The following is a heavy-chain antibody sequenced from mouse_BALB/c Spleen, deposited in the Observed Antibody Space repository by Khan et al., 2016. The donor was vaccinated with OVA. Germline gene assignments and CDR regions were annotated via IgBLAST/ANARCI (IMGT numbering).Heavy chain of an antibody. J-gene: IGHJ3*01. V-gene: IGHV5-6-5*01. CDR1: GFTFSNYA. CDR2: ISSGGTT. CDR3: ARDYWFTY. Sequence: EVKLEESGGDLVKPGGSLKLSCAASGFTFSNYAMSWVRQTPEKRLEWVASISSGGTTYFPDSVKGRFTISRDNGRNILYLQMSSLRSEDTAMYYCARDYWFTYWGQGTLVTVSA.